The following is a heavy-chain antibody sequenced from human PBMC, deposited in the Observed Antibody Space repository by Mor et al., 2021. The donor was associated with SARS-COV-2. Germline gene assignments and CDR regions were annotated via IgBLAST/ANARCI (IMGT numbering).Heavy chain of an antibody. CDR3: ARVESYDSSGYYSEY. J-gene: IGHJ4*02. D-gene: IGHD3-22*01. Sequence: KFQGRVTITADESTSTAYMELSSLRSEDTAVYYCARVESYDSSGYYSEYWGQGTLVTVSS. V-gene: IGHV1-69*01.